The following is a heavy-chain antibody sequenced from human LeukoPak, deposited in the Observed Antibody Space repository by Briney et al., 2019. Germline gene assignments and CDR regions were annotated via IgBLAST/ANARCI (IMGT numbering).Heavy chain of an antibody. V-gene: IGHV1-2*02. Sequence: GASVKVSCKASGYTFTGYYMHWVRQAPGQGLEWMGWINPNSGGTNYAQKFQGRVTMTRDTSISTAYMELSRLRSDDTAVYYCARDRRAAARPIDPGYWGQGTLVTVSS. CDR1: GYTFTGYY. CDR3: ARDRRAAARPIDPGY. D-gene: IGHD6-6*01. CDR2: INPNSGGT. J-gene: IGHJ4*02.